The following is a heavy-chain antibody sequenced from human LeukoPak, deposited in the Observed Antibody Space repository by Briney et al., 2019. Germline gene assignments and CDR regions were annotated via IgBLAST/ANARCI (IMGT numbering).Heavy chain of an antibody. CDR2: FYPGDSDT. J-gene: IGHJ4*02. V-gene: IGHV5-51*01. CDR3: ARHSPKDHTNAWYGFDS. D-gene: IGHD2-8*01. Sequence: GKPLNFSCKASGYNFAISWIGGLRQMQGKGLEWMGIFYPGDSDTRYSPSFQGQVTISADKSINTAYLQWSSLKASDTAMYYCARHSPKDHTNAWYGFDSWGQGTLVTVSS. CDR1: GYNFAISW.